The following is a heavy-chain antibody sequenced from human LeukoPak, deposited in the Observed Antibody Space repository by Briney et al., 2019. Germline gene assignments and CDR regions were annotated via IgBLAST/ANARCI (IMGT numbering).Heavy chain of an antibody. Sequence: ASVKVSCKASGYTFSSYVINWVRQAPGQGLEWMGRISPYNGNTNYAQKLQGRVTMTTDTYTSTAYMELRSLRSDDTAVYYCARDLYAGVLTYWGQGTLVTVSS. D-gene: IGHD2-21*02. CDR3: ARDLYAGVLTY. V-gene: IGHV1-18*04. CDR2: ISPYNGNT. J-gene: IGHJ4*02. CDR1: GYTFSSYV.